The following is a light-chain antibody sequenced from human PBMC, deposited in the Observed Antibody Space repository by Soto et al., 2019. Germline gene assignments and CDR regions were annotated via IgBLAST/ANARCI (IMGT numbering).Light chain of an antibody. CDR2: GAS. V-gene: IGKV3-20*01. CDR1: QSVRSSQ. J-gene: IGKJ2*01. CDR3: QQYGSSPPYT. Sequence: EIVLTQSPGTLSLSPGERATLSCRASQSVRSSQLAWYQQKPGQAPRILIYGASSRATGIPDRFSGSGSGTDFTLTIRRLEPEDFAVYYCQQYGSSPPYTFGQGTKLEIK.